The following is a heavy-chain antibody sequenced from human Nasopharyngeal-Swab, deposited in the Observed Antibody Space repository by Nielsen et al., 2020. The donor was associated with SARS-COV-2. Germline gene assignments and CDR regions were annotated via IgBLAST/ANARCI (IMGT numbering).Heavy chain of an antibody. CDR3: ARGLHPTYYYYYMDV. CDR2: IYYSGST. CDR1: GGSISSYY. Sequence: GSLRLSCTVSGGSISSYYWSWIRQPPGKGLEWIGYIYYSGSTNYNPSLKSRVTISVDTSKNQFSLKLSSVTAADTAVYYCARGLHPTYYYYYMDVWGKGTTVTVSS. D-gene: IGHD4-11*01. J-gene: IGHJ6*03. V-gene: IGHV4-59*01.